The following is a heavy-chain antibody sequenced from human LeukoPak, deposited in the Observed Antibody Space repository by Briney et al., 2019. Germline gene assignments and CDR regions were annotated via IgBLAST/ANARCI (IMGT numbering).Heavy chain of an antibody. V-gene: IGHV1-2*02. D-gene: IGHD2-15*01. J-gene: IGHJ4*02. CDR3: ATLSGG. CDR2: LNPNSGGT. Sequence: ASVKVSCKASGYTFTDSSMHWVRQAPGQGLEWMGWLNPNSGGTNYVQNFQGRVTMTRGTSISTAYMELSRLTSDDTAVYYCATLSGGWGQGTLVTVSS. CDR1: GYTFTDSS.